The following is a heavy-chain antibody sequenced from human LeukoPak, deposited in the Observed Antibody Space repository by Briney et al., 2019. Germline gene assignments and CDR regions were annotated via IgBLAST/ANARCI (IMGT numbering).Heavy chain of an antibody. CDR3: ARSIVGATRGAFDI. V-gene: IGHV3-30-3*01. Sequence: PGGSLRLSCAASGFTFSSYAMHWVRQAPGKGLEWVAVMSYGGSNKYYADSVKGRFTISRDNSKNTLYLQMNSLRAEDTAVYYCARSIVGATRGAFDIWGQGTMVTVSS. CDR1: GFTFSSYA. J-gene: IGHJ3*02. CDR2: MSYGGSNK. D-gene: IGHD1-26*01.